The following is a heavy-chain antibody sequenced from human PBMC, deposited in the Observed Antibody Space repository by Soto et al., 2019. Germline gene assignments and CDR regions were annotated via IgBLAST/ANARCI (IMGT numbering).Heavy chain of an antibody. CDR3: AKSATVPAAIAY. Sequence: ASVKVSCKASGYTFTSYAMHWVRQAPGQRLEWMGWINAGNGNTKYSQKFQGRVTITRDTSASTAYMELSSLRSEDTTVYYCAKSATVPAAIAYWGQGTLVTVSS. CDR1: GYTFTSYA. D-gene: IGHD2-2*02. J-gene: IGHJ4*02. V-gene: IGHV1-3*01. CDR2: INAGNGNT.